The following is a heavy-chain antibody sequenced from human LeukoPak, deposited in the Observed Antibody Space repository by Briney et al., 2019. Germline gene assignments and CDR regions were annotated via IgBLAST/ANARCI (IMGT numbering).Heavy chain of an antibody. CDR2: ISSSGSTI. D-gene: IGHD3-10*01. J-gene: IGHJ4*02. CDR3: ARAVGPYDY. Sequence: PGGSLRLFCAASGFTFSNHEMNWVRQAPGKGLEWVSYISSSGSTIYYADSVKGRFTISRDNSKNTLYLQMNNLRAEDTAVYYCARAVGPYDYWGQGILVTVSS. V-gene: IGHV3-48*03. CDR1: GFTFSNHE.